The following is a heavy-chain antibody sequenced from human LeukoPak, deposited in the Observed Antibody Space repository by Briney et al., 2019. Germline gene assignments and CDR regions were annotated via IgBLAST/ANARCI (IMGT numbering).Heavy chain of an antibody. CDR3: ATARTNDYGDYFDY. CDR2: FDPEDGET. Sequence: ASVKVSCKVSGYTLTELSMHWVGQAPGKGVEGMGGFDPEDGETIYAQKFQGRVTMTEDTSTDTAYMELSSLRSEDTAVYYCATARTNDYGDYFDYWGQGTLVTVSS. D-gene: IGHD4-17*01. J-gene: IGHJ4*02. CDR1: GYTLTELS. V-gene: IGHV1-24*01.